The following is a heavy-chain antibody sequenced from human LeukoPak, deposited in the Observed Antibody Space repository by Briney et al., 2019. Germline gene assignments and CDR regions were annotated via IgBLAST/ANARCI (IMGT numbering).Heavy chain of an antibody. CDR2: IYHSGSS. Sequence: PSETLSLTCAVSGVSISSGSYYWSWIRQPPGKGLEWIGYIYHSGSSYYNSSLKSRVTLSADRSKNQFSLKLTSVTAADTAVYYCARASGADEMYNWFDPWGQGTLVIVSS. D-gene: IGHD2-8*02. CDR3: ARASGADEMYNWFDP. CDR1: GVSISSGSYY. V-gene: IGHV4-30-2*01. J-gene: IGHJ5*02.